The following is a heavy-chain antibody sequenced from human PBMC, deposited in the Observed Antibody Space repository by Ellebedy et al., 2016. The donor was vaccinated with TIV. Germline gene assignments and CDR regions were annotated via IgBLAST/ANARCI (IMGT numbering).Heavy chain of an antibody. CDR1: GFKFSGYC. Sequence: PGGSLRLSCEVSGFKFSGYCMNWVRQAPGKGLEWVSSISSISDDTHYTDSVEGRFTISRDNAENSLYLQMTSLRPEDTAVYYCARFSRGAPFVDYLYYMDVWGKGTTVTVSS. D-gene: IGHD3-3*02. V-gene: IGHV3-21*01. CDR3: ARFSRGAPFVDYLYYMDV. J-gene: IGHJ6*03. CDR2: ISSISDDT.